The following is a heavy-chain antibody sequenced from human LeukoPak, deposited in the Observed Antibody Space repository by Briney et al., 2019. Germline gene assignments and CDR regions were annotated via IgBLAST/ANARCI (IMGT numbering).Heavy chain of an antibody. CDR2: IYYSGST. J-gene: IGHJ6*03. CDR3: ARALKGVRRRLGGTTTFEDYYYMDV. V-gene: IGHV4-59*01. D-gene: IGHD1-26*01. Sequence: PSETLSLTCTVSGGSLSSYYWSWIRQPPGKGLEWIGYIYYSGSTNYNPSLKSRVTISVDTSKNQFSLKLSSVTAADTAVYYCARALKGVRRRLGGTTTFEDYYYMDVWGKGTTVTISS. CDR1: GGSLSSYY.